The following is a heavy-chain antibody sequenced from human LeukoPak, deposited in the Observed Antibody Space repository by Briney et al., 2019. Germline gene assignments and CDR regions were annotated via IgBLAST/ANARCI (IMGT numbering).Heavy chain of an antibody. V-gene: IGHV3-21*06. CDR3: ARGVGATHFDC. D-gene: IGHD1-26*01. CDR2: ISTTSTSI. J-gene: IGHJ4*02. Sequence: GGSLRLSCAASGFAFSGYSMNWVRQAPGRWPGWVSLISTTSTSIYYADSVTGRFTVSRDNAKNSLYLQMNSLRAEDTAVYYCARGVGATHFDCWGQGTLVTVST. CDR1: GFAFSGYS.